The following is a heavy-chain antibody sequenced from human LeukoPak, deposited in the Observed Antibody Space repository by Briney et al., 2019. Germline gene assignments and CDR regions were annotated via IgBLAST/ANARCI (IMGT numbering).Heavy chain of an antibody. CDR2: IKQDGSEK. CDR1: GFTFSSYW. D-gene: IGHD3-22*01. CDR3: ARDRGYYDSSGYPHNAFDI. Sequence: GGSLRLSCAASGFTFSSYWMSWVRQAPGKGLEWVANIKQDGSEKYYVDSVKGRFTISRDNAKSSLYLQMNSLRAEDTAVYYCARDRGYYDSSGYPHNAFDIWGQGTMVTVSS. J-gene: IGHJ3*02. V-gene: IGHV3-7*01.